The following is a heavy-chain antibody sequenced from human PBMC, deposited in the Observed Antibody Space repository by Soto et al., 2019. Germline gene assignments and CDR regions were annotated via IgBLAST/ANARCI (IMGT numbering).Heavy chain of an antibody. CDR2: ISGGSGGT. D-gene: IGHD2-2*01. V-gene: IGHV3-23*01. CDR1: GFVFGSYA. CDR3: AKQGSNSGWNSRAVEY. J-gene: IGHJ4*02. Sequence: EVQLLESGGGLVQPGGSLRLSCAASGFVFGSYAMSWVRQAPGKGLEWVSTISGGSGGTYYADSVKGRFTISRDNSKKTVYLQMNSLRAGDTAVYYCAKQGSNSGWNSRAVEYWGQGTLVSVSS.